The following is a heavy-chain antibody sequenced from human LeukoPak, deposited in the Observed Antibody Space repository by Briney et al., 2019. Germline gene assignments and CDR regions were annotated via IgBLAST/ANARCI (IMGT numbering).Heavy chain of an antibody. J-gene: IGHJ4*02. V-gene: IGHV4-39*02. CDR1: GGSISSSSYY. CDR2: IYYSGST. CDR3: ARDRRYSGYYDY. D-gene: IGHD5-12*01. Sequence: PSETLSLTCTVSGGSISSSSYYWGWIRQPPGKGLEWIGSIYYSGSTYYNPSLKSRVTISVDTSKNQFSLKLSSVTAADTAVYYCARDRRYSGYYDYWGQGTLVTVSS.